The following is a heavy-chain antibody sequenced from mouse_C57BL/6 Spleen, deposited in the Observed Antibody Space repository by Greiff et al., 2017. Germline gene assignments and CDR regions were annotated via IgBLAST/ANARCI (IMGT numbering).Heavy chain of an antibody. CDR3: ARILRYYAMDY. J-gene: IGHJ4*01. CDR1: GYTFTSYW. CDR2: IDPSVSYT. V-gene: IGHV1-59*01. Sequence: VQLQQPGAELVRPGTSVKLSCKASGYTFTSYWMHWVKQRPGQGLEWIGVIDPSVSYTNYNQKFKGKATFTVDTSSSTAYLQLSSLTSEDSAVYYWARILRYYAMDYWGQGTSVTVSS.